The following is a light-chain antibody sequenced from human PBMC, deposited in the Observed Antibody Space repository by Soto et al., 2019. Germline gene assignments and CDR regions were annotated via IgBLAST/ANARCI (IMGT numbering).Light chain of an antibody. CDR2: HAS. CDR1: QVVSSSY. V-gene: IGKV3-20*01. CDR3: QQYGTFPFS. Sequence: EIVLTQSPGTLSLSPGESATLSCRANQVVSSSYLAWYQQKPGQAPSLLIYHASDRATGVPDRFSGSGSGTDFAITITRLEPEDFALFYCQQYGTFPFSFGQGTKLEIK. J-gene: IGKJ2*01.